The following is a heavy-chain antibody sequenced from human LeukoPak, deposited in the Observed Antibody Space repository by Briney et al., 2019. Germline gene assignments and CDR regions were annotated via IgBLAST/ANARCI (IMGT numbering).Heavy chain of an antibody. CDR1: GGSFSGYY. J-gene: IGHJ6*02. D-gene: IGHD3-9*01. CDR3: ARGRQYYDILTGYHYYYCYGMDV. CDR2: INHSGST. Sequence: SETLSLTCAVYGGSFSGYYWSWIRQPPGKGLEWIGEINHSGSTNYSPSLKSRVTISVDTSKNQFSLKLSSVTAADTAVYYCARGRQYYDILTGYHYYYCYGMDVWGQGTTVTVSS. V-gene: IGHV4-34*01.